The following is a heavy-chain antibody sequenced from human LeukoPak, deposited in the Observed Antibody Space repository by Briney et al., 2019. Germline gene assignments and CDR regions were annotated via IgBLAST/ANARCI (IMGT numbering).Heavy chain of an antibody. J-gene: IGHJ4*02. D-gene: IGHD1-26*01. CDR3: ARGGAVDY. CDR2: LYYNGRT. CDR1: GASISTYY. V-gene: IGHV4-59*01. Sequence: SETLSLTCTVSGASISTYYRSWIRQPPGKGLEWIGYLYYNGRTNYIPSLKSRVTLSLDTSKNQFSLKLSSVTAADTAVYYCARGGAVDYWGQGTLVTVSS.